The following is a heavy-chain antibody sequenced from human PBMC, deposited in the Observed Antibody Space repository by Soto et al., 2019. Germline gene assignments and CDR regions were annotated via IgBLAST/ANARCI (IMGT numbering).Heavy chain of an antibody. CDR3: ARRVSFYYNSYGYYYFDY. CDR1: GGSISGTSYY. V-gene: IGHV4-39*01. J-gene: IGHJ4*02. Sequence: SETLSLTCTVSGGSISGTSYYWGWIRQPPGKGLEWIGTIYYSGSTNYNPSLKSRVTISVDTSKNPFSLKLNSVTAADTAVYYCARRVSFYYNSYGYYYFDYWGQGTLVTVSS. D-gene: IGHD3-22*01. CDR2: IYYSGST.